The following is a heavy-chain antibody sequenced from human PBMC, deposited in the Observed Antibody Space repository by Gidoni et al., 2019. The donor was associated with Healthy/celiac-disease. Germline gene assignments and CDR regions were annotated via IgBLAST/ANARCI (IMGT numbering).Heavy chain of an antibody. J-gene: IGHJ3*02. CDR3: AVGGSITMVRGVVDAFDI. CDR2: IVPRDSYT. D-gene: IGHD3-10*01. Sequence: EVQLVQSGAEVTKPGESLRISCMGSGYSFTSHWFSWVRQLPGKGLEWMGRIVPRDSYTNYSPSFQGHVTISADKSISTAYLQWSSLKASDTAMYYCAVGGSITMVRGVVDAFDIWGQGTMVTVSS. CDR1: GYSFTSHW. V-gene: IGHV5-10-1*03.